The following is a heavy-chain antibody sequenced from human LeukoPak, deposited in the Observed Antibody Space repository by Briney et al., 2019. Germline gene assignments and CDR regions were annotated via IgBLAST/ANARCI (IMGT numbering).Heavy chain of an antibody. Sequence: SQTLSLTCAISGDRDSSNSAAWNWIRQSPSRGLERLGRTYYRYKWYNDYAVSVKSRITINPDTSKNQFSLQLNSVTPEDTAVYYCARDHLLRRGGPFGPWGQGTLVTVSS. CDR2: TYYRYKWYN. CDR3: ARDHLLRRGGPFGP. J-gene: IGHJ5*02. CDR1: GDRDSSNSAA. V-gene: IGHV6-1*01. D-gene: IGHD3-10*01.